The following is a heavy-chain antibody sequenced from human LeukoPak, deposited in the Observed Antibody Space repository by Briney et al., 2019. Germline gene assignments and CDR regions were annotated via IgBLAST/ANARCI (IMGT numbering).Heavy chain of an antibody. CDR3: ARRGQVVTAVSRRYYYYYYMDV. Sequence: PSETLSLTCAVYGGSFSGYYWSWIRQPPGKGLEWIGDINYSGSTNYNPSLKSRVTISVDTSKNQFSLNLRSVTAADTAVYYCARRGQVVTAVSRRYYYYYYMDVWGKGTTVSVSS. V-gene: IGHV4-34*01. CDR1: GGSFSGYY. CDR2: INYSGST. J-gene: IGHJ6*03. D-gene: IGHD2-2*01.